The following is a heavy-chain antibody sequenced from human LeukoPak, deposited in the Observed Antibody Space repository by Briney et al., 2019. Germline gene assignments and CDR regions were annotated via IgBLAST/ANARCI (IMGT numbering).Heavy chain of an antibody. Sequence: GGSLRLSCAASGFTFSSYAMSWVRQAPGKGLEWVSAISGSGGSTYYADSVKGRFTISRDNSKNTLYLQMNSLRAEDTVVYYCAKGIAAAGTGDYWGQGTLVTVSS. J-gene: IGHJ4*02. D-gene: IGHD6-13*01. CDR2: ISGSGGST. CDR3: AKGIAAAGTGDY. CDR1: GFTFSSYA. V-gene: IGHV3-23*01.